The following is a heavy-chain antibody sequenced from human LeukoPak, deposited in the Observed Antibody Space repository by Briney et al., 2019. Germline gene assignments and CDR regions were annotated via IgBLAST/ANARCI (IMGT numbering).Heavy chain of an antibody. CDR3: ARGSGYNYGFPDY. Sequence: GGSLRLSCAASGFTFSSYTMSWVRQAPGKGLEWVSTITTSDGDTYYADSVKGRFTVSRDNSKNTLFLQMNSLRAEDTAVYYCARGSGYNYGFPDYWGQGTLVTVSS. CDR2: ITTSDGDT. D-gene: IGHD5-18*01. CDR1: GFTFSSYT. V-gene: IGHV3-23*01. J-gene: IGHJ4*02.